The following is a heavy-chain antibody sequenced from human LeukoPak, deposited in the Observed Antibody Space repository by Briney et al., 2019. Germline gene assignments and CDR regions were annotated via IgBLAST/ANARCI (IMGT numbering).Heavy chain of an antibody. CDR1: GGSISSYY. Sequence: SETLSLTCTVSGGSISSYYWSWIRQPPGKGLEWIGSIYYSGSTYYNPSLKSRVTISVATSKNQFHLKLSSVTAADTAVYYCARRVVVAATDAFDIWGQGTMVTVSS. CDR3: ARRVVVAATDAFDI. D-gene: IGHD2-15*01. CDR2: IYYSGST. J-gene: IGHJ3*02. V-gene: IGHV4-59*05.